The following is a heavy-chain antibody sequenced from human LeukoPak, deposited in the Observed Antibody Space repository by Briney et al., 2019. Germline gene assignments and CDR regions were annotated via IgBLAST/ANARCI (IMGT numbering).Heavy chain of an antibody. CDR3: TKGGTALNFHMDV. D-gene: IGHD1-1*01. CDR2: ITWNSRRI. CDR1: GFTFDDYA. Sequence: GGSLRLSCEASGFTFDDYAVHWVRQAPGKGLEWVSGITWNSRRIGYADSVKGRFIISRDNAKNSLYLQMNSLRTEDTALYYCTKGGTALNFHMDVWGQGTTVTVSS. V-gene: IGHV3-9*01. J-gene: IGHJ6*02.